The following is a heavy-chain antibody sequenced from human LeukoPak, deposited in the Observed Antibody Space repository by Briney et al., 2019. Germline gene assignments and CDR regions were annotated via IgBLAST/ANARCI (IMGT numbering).Heavy chain of an antibody. J-gene: IGHJ6*02. CDR2: MNPNSGNT. CDR3: ARVRITMVRGVIRYYYGMDV. V-gene: IGHV1-8*01. Sequence: ASVKVSCKASGYTFTSYDINSVRQATGQGLEWMGWMNPNSGNTGYAQKFQGRVTMTRNTSISTAYMELSSLRSEDTAVYYCARVRITMVRGVIRYYYGMDVWGQGTTVTVSS. D-gene: IGHD3-10*01. CDR1: GYTFTSYD.